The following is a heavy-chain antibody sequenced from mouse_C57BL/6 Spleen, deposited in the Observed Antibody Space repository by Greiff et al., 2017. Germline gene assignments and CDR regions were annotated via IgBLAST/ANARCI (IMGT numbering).Heavy chain of an antibody. Sequence: QVHVKQPGAELVMPGASVKLSCKASGYTFTSYWMHWVKQRPGQGLEWIGEIDPSDSYTNYNQKFKGKSTLTVDKSSSTAYMQLSSLTSEDSAVYYCARFITTVVEGSFYAMDYWGQGTSVTVSS. CDR1: GYTFTSYW. V-gene: IGHV1-69*01. CDR2: IDPSDSYT. CDR3: ARFITTVVEGSFYAMDY. D-gene: IGHD1-1*01. J-gene: IGHJ4*01.